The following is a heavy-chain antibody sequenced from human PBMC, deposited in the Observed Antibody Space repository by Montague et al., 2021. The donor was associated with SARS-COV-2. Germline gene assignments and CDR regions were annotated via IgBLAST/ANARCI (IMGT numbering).Heavy chain of an antibody. CDR3: ARYTRQIRLIVFDYGMDV. CDR2: IYYSGST. CDR1: GGSISSYY. Sequence: SETLSLTCTVSGGSISSYYWSWIRQPPGKGLEWIGYIYYSGSTNYNPSLKGRVTISVDTSKNQFSLKLSSVTAADTAVYYCARYTRQIRLIVFDYGMDVWGQGTTVTVSS. J-gene: IGHJ6*02. D-gene: IGHD4-17*01. V-gene: IGHV4-59*01.